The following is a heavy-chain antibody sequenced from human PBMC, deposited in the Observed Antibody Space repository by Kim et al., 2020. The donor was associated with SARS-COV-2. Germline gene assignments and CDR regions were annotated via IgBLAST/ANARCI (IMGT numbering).Heavy chain of an antibody. CDR1: GGTFTGYS. CDR3: ARGIKGYFDWVYFDQ. J-gene: IGHJ4*02. CDR2: MD. Sequence: SETLSLTCTLYGGTFTGYSWGWIRQSPGKGLQWIGEMDHYNPSLKSRVSISIDTERQFSLTLTSVTAADTAVYYCARGIKGYFDWVYFDQWGQGALVTVSS. V-gene: IGHV4-34*01. D-gene: IGHD3-9*01.